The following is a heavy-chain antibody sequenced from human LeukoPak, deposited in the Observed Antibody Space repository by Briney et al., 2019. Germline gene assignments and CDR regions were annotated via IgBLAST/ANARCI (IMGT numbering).Heavy chain of an antibody. Sequence: GGSLRLPCAGSGFTFSNSWMGWVRQAPGKGLEWVANVQHIGGETYYVDSVKGRFTISRDNAKNSVYLQMNSLGADDTAVYYCATYSILNAREFRYWGQGTLVTVTS. CDR1: GFTFSNSW. J-gene: IGHJ1*01. D-gene: IGHD4-11*01. CDR3: ATYSILNAREFRY. V-gene: IGHV3-7*01. CDR2: VQHIGGET.